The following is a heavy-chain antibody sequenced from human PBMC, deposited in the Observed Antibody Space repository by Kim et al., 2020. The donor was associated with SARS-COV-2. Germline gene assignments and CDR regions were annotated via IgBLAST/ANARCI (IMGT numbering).Heavy chain of an antibody. J-gene: IGHJ4*02. V-gene: IGHV2-5*01. CDR3: AHAPITMVRGASFDY. D-gene: IGHD3-10*01. Sequence: SLKSRLTITKDTSKNQVVLTMTNMDPVDTATYYCAHAPITMVRGASFDYWGQGTLVTVSS.